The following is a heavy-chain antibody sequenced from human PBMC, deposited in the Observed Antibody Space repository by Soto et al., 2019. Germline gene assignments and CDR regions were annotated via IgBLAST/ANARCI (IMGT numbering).Heavy chain of an antibody. CDR3: AILMGAVGAFDI. D-gene: IGHD3-16*01. Sequence: QLQLQESGPGLVKPSETLSLTCTVSGGSISSSSYYWGWIRQPPGKGPEWIGSIYYSGSTYYNPSLRSRVTISVDTSKNQFSLKLSSVTAADTAVYYCAILMGAVGAFDIWGQGTMVTVSS. V-gene: IGHV4-39*01. J-gene: IGHJ3*02. CDR2: IYYSGST. CDR1: GGSISSSSYY.